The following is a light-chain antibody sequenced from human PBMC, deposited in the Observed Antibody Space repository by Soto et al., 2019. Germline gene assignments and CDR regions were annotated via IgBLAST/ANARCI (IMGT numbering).Light chain of an antibody. CDR2: GSS. J-gene: IGKJ1*01. CDR3: LQSDNSPRT. V-gene: IGKV3-20*01. Sequence: EIVLTQSPGTLSLSPGERATLSCRASQSVSSSYLAWYQQKPGQAPRLLVYGSSNRATGVSDRFSGSGSGTDFTLTISSLETEDFAVYYGLQSDNSPRTFGQGTKVEI. CDR1: QSVSSSY.